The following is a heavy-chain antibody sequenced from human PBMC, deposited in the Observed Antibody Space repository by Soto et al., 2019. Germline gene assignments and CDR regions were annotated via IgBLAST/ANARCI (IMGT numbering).Heavy chain of an antibody. CDR1: GGTFSSYA. J-gene: IGHJ6*02. D-gene: IGHD3-3*01. Sequence: SVKVSCKASGGTFSSYAISWVRQAPEQGLEWMGGIIPIFGTANYAQKFQGRVTITADESTSTAYMELSSLRSEDTAVYYCARNRVEMATIFGNYYYYYGMDVWGQGTTVTVSS. CDR2: IIPIFGTA. CDR3: ARNRVEMATIFGNYYYYYGMDV. V-gene: IGHV1-69*13.